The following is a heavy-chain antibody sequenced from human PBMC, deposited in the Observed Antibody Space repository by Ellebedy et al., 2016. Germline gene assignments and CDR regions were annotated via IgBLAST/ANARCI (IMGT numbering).Heavy chain of an antibody. D-gene: IGHD6-13*01. CDR2: INHSGST. Sequence: SETLSLTXAVYGGSFSGYYWSWIRQPPGKGLEWIGEINHSGSTNYNPSLKSRVTISVDTSKNQFSLNLSSVTSADTAVYYCARQLSSTWYHWFDPWGQGTLVTVSS. V-gene: IGHV4-34*01. J-gene: IGHJ5*02. CDR1: GGSFSGYY. CDR3: ARQLSSTWYHWFDP.